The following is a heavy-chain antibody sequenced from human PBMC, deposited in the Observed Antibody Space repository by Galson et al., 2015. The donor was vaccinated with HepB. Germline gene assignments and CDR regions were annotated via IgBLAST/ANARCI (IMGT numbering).Heavy chain of an antibody. D-gene: IGHD3-10*01. CDR3: ARGCPSTYYYGSGSYFVWFDP. Sequence: ETLSLTCAVYGGSFSGYYWSWIRQPPGKGLERIGEINHSGSTNYNPSLKSRVTISVDTSKNQFSLKLSSVTAADTAVYYCARGCPSTYYYGSGSYFVWFDPWGQGTLVTVSS. V-gene: IGHV4-34*01. CDR1: GGSFSGYY. CDR2: INHSGST. J-gene: IGHJ5*02.